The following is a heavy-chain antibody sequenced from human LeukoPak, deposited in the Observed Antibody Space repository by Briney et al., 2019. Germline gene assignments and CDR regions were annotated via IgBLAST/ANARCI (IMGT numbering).Heavy chain of an antibody. CDR1: GGTFSSYA. V-gene: IGHV1-69*01. CDR2: IIPIFGTA. CDR3: ARDPVGYSYGTTYYYYYMDV. Sequence: RASVKVSCKASGGTFSSYAMSWVRQAPGQGLEWMGGIIPIFGTANYAQKFQGRVTITADESTSTAYMELSSLRSEDTAVYYCARDPVGYSYGTTYYYYYMDVWGKGTTVTVSS. D-gene: IGHD5-18*01. J-gene: IGHJ6*03.